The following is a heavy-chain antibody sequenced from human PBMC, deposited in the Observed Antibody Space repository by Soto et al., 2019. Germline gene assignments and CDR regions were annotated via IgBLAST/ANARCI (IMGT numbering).Heavy chain of an antibody. CDR2: IYPGDSDT. V-gene: IGHV5-51*01. CDR1: GYTFSTYW. D-gene: IGHD1-7*01. CDR3: ARQGTRDGDSHAFDI. J-gene: IGHJ3*02. Sequence: PGESLKISCQGSGYTFSTYWIGWVRQMPGKGLEWMGIIYPGDSDTRYSPSLQGQVTISADKSISTAYLQWSSLQASATAIYYCARQGTRDGDSHAFDIWGQGTMVTVSS.